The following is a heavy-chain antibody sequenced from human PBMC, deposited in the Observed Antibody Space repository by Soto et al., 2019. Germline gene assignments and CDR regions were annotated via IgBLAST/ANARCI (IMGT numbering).Heavy chain of an antibody. V-gene: IGHV4-59*08. Sequence: SETLSLTCTVSGGSISSYYWSWIRQPPGKGLEWIGYIYYSGSTNYNPSLKSRVTISVDTSKNQFSLKLSSVTAADTAVYYCARHIGYCTNGVCYVDYLFDPWGQGTLVTVSS. CDR1: GGSISSYY. CDR3: ARHIGYCTNGVCYVDYLFDP. J-gene: IGHJ5*02. D-gene: IGHD2-8*01. CDR2: IYYSGST.